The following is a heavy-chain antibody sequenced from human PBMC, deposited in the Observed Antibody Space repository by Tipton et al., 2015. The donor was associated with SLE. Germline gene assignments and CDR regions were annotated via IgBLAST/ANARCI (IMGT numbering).Heavy chain of an antibody. V-gene: IGHV5-51*03. J-gene: IGHJ5*01. D-gene: IGHD1-1*01. Sequence: QLVQSGAEVKEPGESLKISCKGSGYDFSGFWIGWVRQMPGNGLEWMGIIYPDDSKTKYSPSFQGQVIISADKSISTAYLQWNSLTASDTAMYFCARFSAPQLAHSWFDPWGQGTLVTVSS. CDR3: ARFSAPQLAHSWFDP. CDR1: GYDFSGFW. CDR2: IYPDDSKT.